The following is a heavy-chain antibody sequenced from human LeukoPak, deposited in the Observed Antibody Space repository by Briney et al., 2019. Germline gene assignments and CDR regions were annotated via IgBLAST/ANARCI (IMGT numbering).Heavy chain of an antibody. CDR3: AKDRSGSYSQGLDY. Sequence: PGGSLRLSCAASGFIFSSYGMHWVRQAPGKGLEWVAFIRYDGSNKNYADSVKGRFTISRDNSKNTLYLQMNSLRAEDTAVYYCAKDRSGSYSQGLDYWGQGTLVTVSS. J-gene: IGHJ4*02. CDR2: IRYDGSNK. D-gene: IGHD1-26*01. CDR1: GFIFSSYG. V-gene: IGHV3-30*02.